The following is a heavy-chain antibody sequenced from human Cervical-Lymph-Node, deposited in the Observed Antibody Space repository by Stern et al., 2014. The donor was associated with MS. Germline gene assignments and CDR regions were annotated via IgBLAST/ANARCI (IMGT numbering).Heavy chain of an antibody. CDR3: ARAASYGSLGY. CDR1: GYTFTAYY. V-gene: IGHV1-2*06. CDR2: INPNSGDT. D-gene: IGHD5-18*01. Sequence: VQLVESGAEVKKPGASVRVSCKTSGYTFTAYYLHWVRQAPGQGLEWMGRINPNSGDTIYAQKFQGRVTMTRDTSISTAHMELSSLRSDDTAVYYCARAASYGSLGYWGQGTLVTVSS. J-gene: IGHJ4*02.